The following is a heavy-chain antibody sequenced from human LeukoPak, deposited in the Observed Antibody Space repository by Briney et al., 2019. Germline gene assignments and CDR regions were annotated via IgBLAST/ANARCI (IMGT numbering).Heavy chain of an antibody. CDR3: ASYLSTIPSCMDV. J-gene: IGHJ6*02. V-gene: IGHV3-30*03. Sequence: GVALRLSCAASGFTFNSYSLHLVRQAPGKGLEWVAVISYDGNNKHYADSVKGRFNISRDNGQNTLYLQMNSLRAEDTAVYYCASYLSTIPSCMDVWGQGTTVSVSS. CDR1: GFTFNSYS. CDR2: ISYDGNNK. D-gene: IGHD2/OR15-2a*01.